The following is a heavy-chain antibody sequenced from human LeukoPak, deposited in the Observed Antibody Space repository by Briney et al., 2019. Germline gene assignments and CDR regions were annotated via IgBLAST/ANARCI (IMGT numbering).Heavy chain of an antibody. J-gene: IGHJ5*02. CDR2: INPNSGGT. CDR3: ARFGPFGVVPLGFDP. Sequence: ASVKVSCKASGYSFTDYYIHWVRQAPGQGLEWMGWINPNSGGTNYAQKFQGRVTMTRDTSINTAYMELSRLRSDDTAVYYCARFGPFGVVPLGFDPWGRGTLVTVSS. D-gene: IGHD3-3*01. V-gene: IGHV1-2*02. CDR1: GYSFTDYY.